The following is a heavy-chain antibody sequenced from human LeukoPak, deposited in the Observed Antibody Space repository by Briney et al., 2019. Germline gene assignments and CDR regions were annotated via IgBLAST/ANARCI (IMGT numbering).Heavy chain of an antibody. V-gene: IGHV1-18*01. Sequence: ASVKVSCKSSGYTSSSYGISWMRQAPGQGLEWMGWISTYNVNTNYAQKFQGRVTMTTDTSTSTAYMELRSLRSDDTAVYYCAVYNGVHDAFDIWGQGTMVTVSS. D-gene: IGHD1-1*01. CDR3: AVYNGVHDAFDI. J-gene: IGHJ3*02. CDR2: ISTYNVNT. CDR1: GYTSSSYG.